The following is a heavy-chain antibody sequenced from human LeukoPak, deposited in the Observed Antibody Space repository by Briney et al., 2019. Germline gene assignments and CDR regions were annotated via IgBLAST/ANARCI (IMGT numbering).Heavy chain of an antibody. CDR1: GFTVSSNY. V-gene: IGHV3-11*01. Sequence: PGGSLRLSCAASGFTVSSNYMSWVRQAPGKGLEWVSYISSSGSTIYYADSVKGRFTISRDNAKNSLYLQMNSLRAEDTAVYYCARDRSGGSPNFDYWGQGTLVTVSS. CDR3: ARDRSGGSPNFDY. J-gene: IGHJ4*02. CDR2: ISSSGSTI. D-gene: IGHD2-15*01.